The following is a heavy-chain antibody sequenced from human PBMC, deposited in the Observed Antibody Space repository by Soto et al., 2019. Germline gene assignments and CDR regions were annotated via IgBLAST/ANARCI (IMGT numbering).Heavy chain of an antibody. V-gene: IGHV6-1*01. J-gene: IGHJ4*02. Sequence: LSVTCAVSWGGVAIITVVCNWIRQYPSRGCEWLGRTYYSSKWYYDYAESVKSRIIISVDTSKNQFSLQLNSVTPEDAPVDYGANDPGYSLDYWGQGTQDTVSS. CDR2: TYYSSKWYY. CDR1: WGGVAIITVV. D-gene: IGHD5-12*01. CDR3: ANDPGYSLDY.